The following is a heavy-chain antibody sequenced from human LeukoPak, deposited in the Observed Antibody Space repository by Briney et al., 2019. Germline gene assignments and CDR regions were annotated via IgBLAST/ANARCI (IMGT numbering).Heavy chain of an antibody. CDR3: ARARWKLNWFDP. CDR2: MNPNSGNT. D-gene: IGHD2-15*01. Sequence: ASVKVSRKASGYTFTSYDINWVRQATGQGLEWMGWMNPNSGNTGYAQKFQGRVTMTRNTSISTAYMELSSLRSEDTAVYYCARARWKLNWFDPWGQGTLVTVSS. J-gene: IGHJ5*02. V-gene: IGHV1-8*01. CDR1: GYTFTSYD.